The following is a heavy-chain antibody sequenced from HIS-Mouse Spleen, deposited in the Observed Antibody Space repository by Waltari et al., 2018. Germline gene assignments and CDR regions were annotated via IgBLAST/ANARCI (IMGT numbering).Heavy chain of an antibody. V-gene: IGHV1-8*01. Sequence: QVQLVQSGAEVKKPGASVKVSCKASGYTFTSYDINWVRQAIGQGLEWMGWMKPNSGNTGYAQKVQGRVTKTRNTSISTAYMELSSLRSEDTAVYYCARAFVTGGYWYFDLWGRGTLVTVSS. CDR1: GYTFTSYD. J-gene: IGHJ2*01. CDR3: ARAFVTGGYWYFDL. CDR2: MKPNSGNT. D-gene: IGHD7-27*01.